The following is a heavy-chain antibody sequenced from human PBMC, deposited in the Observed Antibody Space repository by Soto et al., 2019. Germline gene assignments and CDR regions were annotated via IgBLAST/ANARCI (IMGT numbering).Heavy chain of an antibody. CDR3: ARQTFSPSSSSYYFDY. CDR1: GGSFSGYY. V-gene: IGHV4-34*01. D-gene: IGHD6-6*01. CDR2: INHSGST. Sequence: KPSETLSLTCAVYGGSFSGYYWSWIRQPPGKGLEWIGEINHSGSTNYNPSLKSRVTISVDTSKNQFSLKLSSVTAADTAVYYCARQTFSPSSSSYYFDYWGQGTLVTVS. J-gene: IGHJ4*02.